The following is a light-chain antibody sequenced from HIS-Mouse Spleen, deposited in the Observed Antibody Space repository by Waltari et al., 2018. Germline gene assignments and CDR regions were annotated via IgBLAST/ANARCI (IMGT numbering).Light chain of an antibody. J-gene: IGLJ2*01. CDR1: ALPKKY. Sequence: SYELTQPPSVSVSPGQTARITCSGDALPKKYAYWYQQKSGQAPVLVIYEERKRPSGTPERFSGSSSGTMATLTISGAQVEDEADYYCYSTDSSGNHRVFGGGTKLTVL. CDR2: EER. CDR3: YSTDSSGNHRV. V-gene: IGLV3-10*01.